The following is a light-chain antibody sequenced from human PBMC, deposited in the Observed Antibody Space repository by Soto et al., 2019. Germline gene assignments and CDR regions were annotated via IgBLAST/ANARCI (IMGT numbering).Light chain of an antibody. J-gene: IGLJ3*02. V-gene: IGLV2-23*01. CDR1: SSEVGTYNL. Sequence: QSALTQPASVSGSPGQSVTISCTGTSSEVGTYNLVSWYQQHPGKAPKLMIYDGSNRPSGVSNRFSGSKSGNTASLTISGLQAEDEADYYCCSYAGSSTPWVFGGGTKLTVL. CDR3: CSYAGSSTPWV. CDR2: DGS.